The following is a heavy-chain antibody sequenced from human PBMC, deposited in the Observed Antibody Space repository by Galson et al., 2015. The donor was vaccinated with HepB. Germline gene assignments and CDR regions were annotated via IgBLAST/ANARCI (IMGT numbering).Heavy chain of an antibody. CDR3: ARDFDY. CDR2: ISAYNGNT. V-gene: IGHV1-18*01. Sequence: SVKVSCKASGYTFTNYGITWVRQAPGQGLEWMGWISAYNGNTTYTQKLQGRVTMTTDTSTTSAYMVLRSLTSDDTAVYYCARDFDYWGQGTLVTVSS. CDR1: GYTFTNYG. J-gene: IGHJ4*02.